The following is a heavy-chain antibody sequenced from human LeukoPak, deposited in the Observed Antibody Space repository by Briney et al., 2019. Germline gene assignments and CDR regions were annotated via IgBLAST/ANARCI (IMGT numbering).Heavy chain of an antibody. V-gene: IGHV4-59*08. CDR3: ARHSPLWFGERAFDI. D-gene: IGHD3-10*01. CDR2: VYYSGST. Sequence: KPSETLSLTCTVSGGSISTYYWSWIRQPPGKGLEWIGYVYYSGSTNYNPSLKSRVTISVDTSKNQFSLKLSSVTAADTAVYYCARHSPLWFGERAFDIWGQGTMVTVSS. J-gene: IGHJ3*02. CDR1: GGSISTYY.